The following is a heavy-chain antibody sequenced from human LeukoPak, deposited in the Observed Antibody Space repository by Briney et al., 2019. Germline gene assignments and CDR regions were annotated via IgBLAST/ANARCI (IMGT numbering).Heavy chain of an antibody. CDR1: GFTFSSYG. CDR2: VRYDGSNK. J-gene: IGHJ4*02. D-gene: IGHD2-2*01. CDR3: AKDLGYCSSTSCFDY. Sequence: GGSLRLSCAASGFTFSSYGMHWVRQAPGKGLEWVAFVRYDGSNKYYADSVKGRFTISRDNSKNTLYLQMNSLRAEDTAVYYCAKDLGYCSSTSCFDYWGQGTLVTVSS. V-gene: IGHV3-30*02.